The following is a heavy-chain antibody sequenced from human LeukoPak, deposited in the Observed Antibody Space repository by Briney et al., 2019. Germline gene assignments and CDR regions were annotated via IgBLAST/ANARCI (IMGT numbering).Heavy chain of an antibody. J-gene: IGHJ4*02. Sequence: GGSLRVSCAASGFTFSSYAMHWVRQAPGKGLEYVSAISSNGGSTYYANSVKGRFTISRDNSKNTLYLQMGSLRAEDMAVYYCARWGQLAFDYWGQGTLVTVSS. CDR2: ISSNGGST. D-gene: IGHD6-6*01. CDR1: GFTFSSYA. CDR3: ARWGQLAFDY. V-gene: IGHV3-64*01.